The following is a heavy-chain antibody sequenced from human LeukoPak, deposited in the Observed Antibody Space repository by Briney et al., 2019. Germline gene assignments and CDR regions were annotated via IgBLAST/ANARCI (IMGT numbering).Heavy chain of an antibody. J-gene: IGHJ4*02. V-gene: IGHV3-11*01. CDR2: ISSSGSTI. CDR1: GFTFSDYY. CDR3: ARVTSGSWYVDDFDY. Sequence: GGSLRLSCAASGFTFSDYYMSWIRQAPGKGLEWVSYISSSGSTIYYADSVKGRFTISRDNAKNSLYLQMNSLRAEDTAVYYCARVTSGSWYVDDFDYWVQGTLVIVSS. D-gene: IGHD6-13*01.